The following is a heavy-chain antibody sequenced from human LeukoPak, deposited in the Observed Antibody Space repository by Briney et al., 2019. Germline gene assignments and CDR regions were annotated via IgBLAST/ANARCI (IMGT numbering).Heavy chain of an antibody. V-gene: IGHV3-9*03. CDR2: ISWNSGSI. CDR1: GFTFDDYA. D-gene: IGHD5-18*01. CDR3: AKEGDTAMAPLDL. Sequence: GGSLRLSCAASGFTFDDYAMHWVRQAPGKGLEWVSGISWNSGSIGYADSVKGRFTISRDNAKNSLYLQMNSLRAKDMALYYCAKEGDTAMAPLDLWGRGTLVTVSS. J-gene: IGHJ2*01.